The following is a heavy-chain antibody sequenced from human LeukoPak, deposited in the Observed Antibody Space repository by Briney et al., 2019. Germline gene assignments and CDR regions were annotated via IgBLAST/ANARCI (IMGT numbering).Heavy chain of an antibody. D-gene: IGHD2-2*01. V-gene: IGHV5-51*01. CDR3: ARHPVPRVPAAEYNWFDP. CDR1: GSSFTSYW. J-gene: IGHJ5*02. Sequence: RGESLQISCKGSGSSFTSYWIGWVRQLPGKGLEWMGIIYPGDSDTRYSPSFQGQVTISADKSISTAYLQWSSLKASDTAMYYCARHPVPRVPAAEYNWFDPWGQGTLVTVSS. CDR2: IYPGDSDT.